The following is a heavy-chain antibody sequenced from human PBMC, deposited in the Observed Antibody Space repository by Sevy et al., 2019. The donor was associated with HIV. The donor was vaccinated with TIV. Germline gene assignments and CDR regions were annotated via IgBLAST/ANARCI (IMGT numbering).Heavy chain of an antibody. CDR3: ARAYCSGGSCYSLAY. CDR1: GYTFTSYR. V-gene: IGHV1-18*01. Sequence: ASVKVSCKASGYTFTSYRVSWVRQAPGQGLEWMGWISAHNGDTHYAQKFQGRVTMTTDKPTGTAYMDLRRLSSDDTAVYYCARAYCSGGSCYSLAYWGQGTLVTVSS. CDR2: ISAHNGDT. D-gene: IGHD2-15*01. J-gene: IGHJ4*02.